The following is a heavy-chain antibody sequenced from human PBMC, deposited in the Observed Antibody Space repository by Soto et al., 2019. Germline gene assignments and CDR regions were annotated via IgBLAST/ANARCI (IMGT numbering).Heavy chain of an antibody. CDR2: IIPITGIT. V-gene: IGHV1-69*02. J-gene: IGHJ4*02. Sequence: QVQLVQSGAEVKKPGSSVKVSCKASGGSFSTYSLSWLRQAPGQGPEWMGRIIPITGITNYAQKFEARVTITADKSPSTVFMDFSSLRSEDTAVYYCASEPYGVGFASWGQGTLVTVSS. CDR3: ASEPYGVGFAS. CDR1: GGSFSTYS. D-gene: IGHD2-15*01.